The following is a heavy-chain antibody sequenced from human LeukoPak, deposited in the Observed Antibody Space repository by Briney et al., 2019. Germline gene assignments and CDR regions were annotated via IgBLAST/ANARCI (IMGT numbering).Heavy chain of an antibody. V-gene: IGHV3-23*01. D-gene: IGHD6-19*01. CDR2: ISGSGGST. J-gene: IGHJ4*02. CDR3: ARRVAVADNYFDY. CDR1: GFTFSSYG. Sequence: GGSLRLSCAASGFTFSSYGMSWVRQAPGKGLEWVSAISGSGGSTYYADSVKGRFTISRDNAKNSLYLQMNSLRAEDTGVYYCARRVAVADNYFDYWGQGTLVTVSS.